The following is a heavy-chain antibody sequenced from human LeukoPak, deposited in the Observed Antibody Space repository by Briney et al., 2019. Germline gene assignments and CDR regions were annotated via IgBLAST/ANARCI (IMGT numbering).Heavy chain of an antibody. CDR1: GFTFSSYS. Sequence: PGGSLRLSCAASGFTFSSYSMNWVRQAPGKGLEWVSSISSSSSYIYYADSVKGRFTISRDNAKNSLYLQMNSLRAEDTAVYYCARASMSGLLWFGELYFDYWGQGTLVTVSS. CDR2: ISSSSSYI. D-gene: IGHD3-10*01. CDR3: ARASMSGLLWFGELYFDY. J-gene: IGHJ4*02. V-gene: IGHV3-21*01.